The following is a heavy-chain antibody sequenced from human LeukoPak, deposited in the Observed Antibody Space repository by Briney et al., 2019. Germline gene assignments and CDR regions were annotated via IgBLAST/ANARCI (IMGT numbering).Heavy chain of an antibody. CDR3: ARHIVVVPAAIDAFDI. J-gene: IGHJ3*02. D-gene: IGHD2-2*01. CDR1: GGSISSYY. Sequence: SETLSLTCTVSGGSISSYYWSWIRQPPGKGLEWIGYIYYNGSTNYNPSLKSRVTISVDTSKNQFSLKLSSVTAADTAVYYCARHIVVVPAAIDAFDIWGQGTMVTVSS. V-gene: IGHV4-59*08. CDR2: IYYNGST.